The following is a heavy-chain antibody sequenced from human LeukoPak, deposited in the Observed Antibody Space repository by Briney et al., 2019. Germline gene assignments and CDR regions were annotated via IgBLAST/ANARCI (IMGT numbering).Heavy chain of an antibody. CDR1: GYSFTGHY. CDR2: INPNSGET. J-gene: IGHJ4*02. Sequence: ASVKVSCKTSGYSFTGHYMHWVRQAPGQGLEWMGLINPNSGETNYAKKFQGRVTMTRDTSISTAYMELSRLASDDTAVYYCARDTPRPVPRGFEYWGQGTLVTVSS. V-gene: IGHV1-2*02. CDR3: ARDTPRPVPRGFEY.